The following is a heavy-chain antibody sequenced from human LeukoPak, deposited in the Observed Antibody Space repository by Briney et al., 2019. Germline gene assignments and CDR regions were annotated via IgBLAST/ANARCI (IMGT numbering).Heavy chain of an antibody. CDR1: GGSISSSNW. D-gene: IGHD6-13*01. J-gene: IGHJ6*03. CDR3: ARVVGYSSSWYFFDYMDV. CDR2: IYHSGST. V-gene: IGHV4-4*02. Sequence: PSETLSLTCAVSGGSISSSNWWSWVRPPPGKGLEWIGEIYHSGSTNYNPSLKSRVTISVDKSKNQFSLKLSSVTAADTAVYYCARVVGYSSSWYFFDYMDVWGKGTTVTVSS.